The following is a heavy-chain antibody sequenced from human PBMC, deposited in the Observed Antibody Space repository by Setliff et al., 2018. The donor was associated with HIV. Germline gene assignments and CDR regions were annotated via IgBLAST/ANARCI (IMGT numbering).Heavy chain of an antibody. J-gene: IGHJ5*02. Sequence: SETLSLTCAVYGGSFSDYYWSWIRQPPGKGLEWIGEINHSGSTNYNPSLKSRVTISVDTSKNQFSLKLSSVTAADTAVYYCARGGRSLAAQTWFDHWGQGTLVTVSS. V-gene: IGHV4-34*01. CDR1: GGSFSDYY. D-gene: IGHD6-6*01. CDR2: INHSGST. CDR3: ARGGRSLAAQTWFDH.